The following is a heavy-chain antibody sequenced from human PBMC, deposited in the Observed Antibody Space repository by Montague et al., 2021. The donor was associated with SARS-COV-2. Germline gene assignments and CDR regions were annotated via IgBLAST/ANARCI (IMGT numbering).Heavy chain of an antibody. CDR1: GGSVSSSSYY. CDR2: INYTAST. D-gene: IGHD3-10*01. CDR3: AKHITGSGNAFDI. Sequence: SETLSLTCTVSGGSVSSSSYYWGWLRQPPGKGLVWIVCINYTASTYYNPSLKRRVTISVYTSKNQFSLNLSSVTAADTAVYDCAKHITGSGNAFDIWGQGTMVTVSS. V-gene: IGHV4-39*01. J-gene: IGHJ3*02.